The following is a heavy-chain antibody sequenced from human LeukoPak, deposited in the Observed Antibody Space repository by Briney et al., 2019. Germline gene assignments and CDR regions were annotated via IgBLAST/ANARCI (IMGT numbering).Heavy chain of an antibody. D-gene: IGHD3-3*01. Sequence: SETLSLTCTVSGGSISSSSYSWGRIRQPPGKGLEWIGSIYYSGTTYYNPSLKSRVTISVDTSKIQFSLKLSSVAATDTAVYFCARLRFDFWSGYTHPYFDYWGQGTLVTVSS. CDR1: GGSISSSSYS. CDR3: ARLRFDFWSGYTHPYFDY. V-gene: IGHV4-39*01. CDR2: IYYSGTT. J-gene: IGHJ4*02.